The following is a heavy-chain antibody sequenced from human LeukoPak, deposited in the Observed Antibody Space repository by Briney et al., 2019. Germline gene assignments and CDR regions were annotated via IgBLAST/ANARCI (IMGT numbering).Heavy chain of an antibody. Sequence: GGSLRLSCAASGFTFSSYWKSWVRQAPGKGLEWVANIKQDGSEKYYVDSVKGRFTISRDNAKNSLYLQMNSLRAEDTAVYYCARDLLGYGGPWGQGTLVTVSS. J-gene: IGHJ5*02. CDR1: GFTFSSYW. CDR3: ARDLLGYGGP. D-gene: IGHD4-23*01. CDR2: IKQDGSEK. V-gene: IGHV3-7*01.